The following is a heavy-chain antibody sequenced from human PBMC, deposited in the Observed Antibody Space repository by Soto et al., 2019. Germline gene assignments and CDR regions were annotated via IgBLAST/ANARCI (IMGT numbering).Heavy chain of an antibody. CDR2: INPSGGST. V-gene: IGHV1-46*01. CDR1: GYTFTSYY. Sequence: ASVKVSCKASGYTFTSYYMHWVRQAPGQGLEWMGIINPSGGSTSYAQKFQGRVTMTRDTSTSTVYMELSSLRSEDTAVYYCVRPPRNYWHFDYWGQGTQVTVSS. D-gene: IGHD1-7*01. J-gene: IGHJ4*02. CDR3: VRPPRNYWHFDY.